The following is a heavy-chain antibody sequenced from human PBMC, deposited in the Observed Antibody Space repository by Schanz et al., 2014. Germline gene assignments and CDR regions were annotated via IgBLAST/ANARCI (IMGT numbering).Heavy chain of an antibody. CDR1: GFTFSSYT. Sequence: QVQLVESGGGVVQPGRSLRLSCAASGFTFSSYTMHWVRQAPGTGLEWVAVISYDGTNKYYADSVKGRFTISRDNSKNTLYLQMNSLRAEDTAVYYCARDRQQLVGRIGYYYGMDVWGQGTTVTVSS. J-gene: IGHJ6*02. CDR2: ISYDGTNK. CDR3: ARDRQQLVGRIGYYYGMDV. V-gene: IGHV3-30*04. D-gene: IGHD6-13*01.